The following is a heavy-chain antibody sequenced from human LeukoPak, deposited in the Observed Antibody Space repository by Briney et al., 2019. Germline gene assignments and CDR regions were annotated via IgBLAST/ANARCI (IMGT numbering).Heavy chain of an antibody. D-gene: IGHD6-6*01. J-gene: IGHJ4*02. V-gene: IGHV1-24*01. CDR3: ATKFRWSSSFFDY. Sequence: GASVNVSCKVSGYTLTELSMHWVRQAPGKGLEWMGGFDPEDGETIYAQKFQGRVTMTEDTSTDTAYMELSSLRSEDTAVYYCATKFRWSSSFFDYWGQGTLVTVSS. CDR1: GYTLTELS. CDR2: FDPEDGET.